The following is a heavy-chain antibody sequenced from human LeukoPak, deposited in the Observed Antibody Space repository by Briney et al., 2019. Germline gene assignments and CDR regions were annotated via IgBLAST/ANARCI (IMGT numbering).Heavy chain of an antibody. J-gene: IGHJ4*02. V-gene: IGHV3-48*03. CDR2: IISSGSTI. D-gene: IGHD3-10*01. CDR1: GFTFSIHE. CDR3: ARGAIWSYLDY. Sequence: PGGSLRLSCAASGFTFSIHEMNWLPHAPGKGLEGGSYIISSGSTIYYADPVKGRFTISRDNAKNSLYLKMNSLRAEDTAVYYCARGAIWSYLDYWGQGTLVTVSS.